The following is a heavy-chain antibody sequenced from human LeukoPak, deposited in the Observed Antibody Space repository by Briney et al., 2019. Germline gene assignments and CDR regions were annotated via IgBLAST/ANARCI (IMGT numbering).Heavy chain of an antibody. J-gene: IGHJ4*02. V-gene: IGHV3-30*18. CDR3: AKQMAVDYFDY. D-gene: IGHD5-24*01. CDR1: GFTFSNFG. Sequence: GGSLRLSCAASGFTFSNFGMHWVRQAPGKGLEWVAVISYDGKNEYYTDSVKGRFTISRDNAKNTLYLQMNSLRVEDTAVYYCAKQMAVDYFDYWGQGTLVTVSS. CDR2: ISYDGKNE.